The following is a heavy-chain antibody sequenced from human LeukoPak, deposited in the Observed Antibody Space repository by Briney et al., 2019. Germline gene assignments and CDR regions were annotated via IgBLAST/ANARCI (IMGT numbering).Heavy chain of an antibody. CDR3: ARGDGSGSYWPFDY. D-gene: IGHD3-10*01. Sequence: GASVKVSCKASGYTFTSYDINWVRQATGQGLEWMGWMNPNSGNTNYAQKLQGRVTMTTDTSTSTAYMELRSLRSDDTAVYYCARGDGSGSYWPFDYWGQGTLVTVSS. J-gene: IGHJ4*02. CDR1: GYTFTSYD. CDR2: MNPNSGNT. V-gene: IGHV1-8*01.